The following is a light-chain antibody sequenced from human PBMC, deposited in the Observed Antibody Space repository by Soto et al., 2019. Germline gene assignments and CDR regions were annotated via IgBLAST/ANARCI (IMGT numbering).Light chain of an antibody. CDR2: ENN. CDR1: SSNIGNSY. V-gene: IGLV1-51*02. J-gene: IGLJ3*02. CDR3: GTSDSSRSAL. Sequence: QSVLTQPPSVSAAPGQKVTISCSGSSSNIGNSYVSWYQQLPGTAPRLLIYENNKRPSGIPDRFSGSKSGTSATLDISELQTGDQADYYCGTSDSSRSALFGGGTKLTVL.